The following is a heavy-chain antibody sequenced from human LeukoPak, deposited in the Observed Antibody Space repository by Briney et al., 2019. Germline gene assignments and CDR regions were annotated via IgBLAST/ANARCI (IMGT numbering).Heavy chain of an antibody. Sequence: ASVKVSCKASGYTFTSYGISWVRQAPGQGLEWMGWISAYNGNTNYAQKLQGRVTMTTDTSTSTAYMELRSLRSDDTAVYYCARDRYCSGGSCYVRSYYYYTDVWGKGTTVTVSS. CDR3: ARDRYCSGGSCYVRSYYYYTDV. V-gene: IGHV1-18*01. CDR1: GYTFTSYG. J-gene: IGHJ6*03. D-gene: IGHD2-15*01. CDR2: ISAYNGNT.